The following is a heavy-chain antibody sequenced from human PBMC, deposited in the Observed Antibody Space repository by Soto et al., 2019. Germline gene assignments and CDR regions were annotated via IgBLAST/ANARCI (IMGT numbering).Heavy chain of an antibody. CDR3: ARGQEGVVATH. CDR2: IKDGGLT. J-gene: IGHJ4*02. Sequence: QVQLQQWGAGLLKPSETLSLTCVVYGGSLSGYYWSWIRQPPGKGLEWIGEIKDGGLTNYSPSLKSRAIISVDRPKNQFSLKLHSVTAADTAVYYCARGQEGVVATHWDQRSLVTVSS. CDR1: GGSLSGYY. V-gene: IGHV4-34*01. D-gene: IGHD5-12*01.